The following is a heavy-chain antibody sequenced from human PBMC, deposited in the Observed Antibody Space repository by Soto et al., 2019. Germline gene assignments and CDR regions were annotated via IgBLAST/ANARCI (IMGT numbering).Heavy chain of an antibody. CDR3: AREAV. V-gene: IGHV3-7*05. Sequence: EVQLVESGGGLVQPGGSLRLSCAASGFTFSGYWMSWVRQAPGKGLEWVANIKQDGSEQFYVDSVKGRFTISRDNAKNSLYLQMDSLRAEDTAVYYCAREAVWGQGTTVTVSS. CDR2: IKQDGSEQ. CDR1: GFTFSGYW. J-gene: IGHJ6*02.